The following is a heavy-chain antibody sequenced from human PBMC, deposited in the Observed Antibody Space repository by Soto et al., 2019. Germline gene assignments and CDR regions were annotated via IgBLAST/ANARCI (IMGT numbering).Heavy chain of an antibody. CDR2: IYYSGST. Sequence: SEILSLTCTVSGGSISSYYWSWIRQPPGKGLEWIGYIYYSGSTNYNPSLKSRVTISVDTSKNQFSLKLSSVTAADTAVYYCATHHPQLQLWSPVFDYWGQGTLVTVSS. V-gene: IGHV4-59*08. CDR1: GGSISSYY. J-gene: IGHJ4*02. CDR3: ATHHPQLQLWSPVFDY. D-gene: IGHD5-18*01.